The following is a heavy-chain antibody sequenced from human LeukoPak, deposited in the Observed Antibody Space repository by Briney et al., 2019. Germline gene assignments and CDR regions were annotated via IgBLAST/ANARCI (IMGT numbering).Heavy chain of an antibody. D-gene: IGHD3-22*01. J-gene: IGHJ4*02. CDR1: GFNFRTYT. Sequence: GRSLRLSCAASGFNFRTYTMNWVRQAPGKGIEWVSYIGTTSGYIAYADSVQGRFTISRDDAKNSLYLQMSSLRAEDTAVYYCARGDGYSGYFFWGQGTLVTVSS. CDR3: ARGDGYSGYFF. CDR2: IGTTSGYI. V-gene: IGHV3-21*01.